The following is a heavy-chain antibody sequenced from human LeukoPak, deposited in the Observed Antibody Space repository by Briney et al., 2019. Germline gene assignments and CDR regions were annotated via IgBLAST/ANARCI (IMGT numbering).Heavy chain of an antibody. J-gene: IGHJ4*02. CDR2: ISWNSGSI. CDR3: AKDFHDYGDYGPFDY. V-gene: IGHV3-9*01. Sequence: GGSLRLSCAASGFTFDDYAMHWVWQAPGKGLEWVSGISWNSGSIGYADSVKGRFTISRDNAKNSLYLQMNSLRAEDTALYYCAKDFHDYGDYGPFDYWGQGTLVTVSS. CDR1: GFTFDDYA. D-gene: IGHD4-17*01.